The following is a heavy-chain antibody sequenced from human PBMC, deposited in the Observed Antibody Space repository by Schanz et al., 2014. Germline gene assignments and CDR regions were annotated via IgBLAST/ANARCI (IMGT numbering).Heavy chain of an antibody. CDR3: ARGSMVRGVIISSAFDY. D-gene: IGHD3-10*01. CDR2: IYSGGST. J-gene: IGHJ4*02. V-gene: IGHV3-53*04. Sequence: EVQLVESGGGLVQPGGSLRLSCAASGFTVSSNYMSWVRQAPGKGLEWVSVIYSGGSTYYADSVKGRFTISRHNSKNTLSLQMNSLRAEDTAVYYCARGSMVRGVIISSAFDYWGQGTLVTFSS. CDR1: GFTVSSNY.